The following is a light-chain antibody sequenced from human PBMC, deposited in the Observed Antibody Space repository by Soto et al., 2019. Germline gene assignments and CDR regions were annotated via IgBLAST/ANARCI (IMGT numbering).Light chain of an antibody. CDR2: DAS. Sequence: SQLTQSPSSLSASAGDRVTVTCRASETISSWLAWYQQKPGKAPKLLIYDASSLESGVPSRFSGSGSGTEFTLTISSLQSEDFAEYHCQQYNNWPQTFGQGAKVDI. CDR3: QQYNNWPQT. CDR1: ETISSW. V-gene: IGKV1-5*01. J-gene: IGKJ1*01.